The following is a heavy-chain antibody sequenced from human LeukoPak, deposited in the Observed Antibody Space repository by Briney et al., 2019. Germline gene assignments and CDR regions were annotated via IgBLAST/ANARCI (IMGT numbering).Heavy chain of an antibody. D-gene: IGHD6-19*01. V-gene: IGHV5-51*01. CDR2: IYPGDSDT. J-gene: IGHJ3*02. Sequence: GESLKISCKGSGYSFTSYWIGWVRQMPGKGLEWMGIIYPGDSDTRYSPSFQGQVTISADKSISTAYLQWSSLKASDTAMYYCAGMYSSGWLPYNAFDIWGQGTMVTVSS. CDR3: AGMYSSGWLPYNAFDI. CDR1: GYSFTSYW.